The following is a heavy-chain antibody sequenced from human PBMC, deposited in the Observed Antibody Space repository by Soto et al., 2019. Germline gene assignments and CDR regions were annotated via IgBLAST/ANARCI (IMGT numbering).Heavy chain of an antibody. Sequence: GGSLRLSCAASGFTFSDYYMSWIRQAPGKGLEWVSYISSSGSTIYYADSVKGRFTISRDNAKNSLYLQMNSLRAEDTAVYYCARSMVRGVINYYYYMDVWGKGTTVTVSS. V-gene: IGHV3-11*01. D-gene: IGHD3-10*01. CDR1: GFTFSDYY. J-gene: IGHJ6*03. CDR2: ISSSGSTI. CDR3: ARSMVRGVINYYYYMDV.